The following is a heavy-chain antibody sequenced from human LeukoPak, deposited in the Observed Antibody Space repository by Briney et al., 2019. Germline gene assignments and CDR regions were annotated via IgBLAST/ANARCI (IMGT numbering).Heavy chain of an antibody. CDR3: ARVAKERVGGVYYFVY. CDR1: GFTFSDYD. Sequence: GGSLRVSCAAPGFTFSDYDMHWVRHATGKGLEWVSAIGTAGDTYYTGSVKGRFTISRENAKNSFYLQMNSLRAGDTAVYYCARVAKERVGGVYYFVYGGQGTLGTVS. CDR2: IGTAGDT. J-gene: IGHJ4*02. V-gene: IGHV3-13*01. D-gene: IGHD1-1*01.